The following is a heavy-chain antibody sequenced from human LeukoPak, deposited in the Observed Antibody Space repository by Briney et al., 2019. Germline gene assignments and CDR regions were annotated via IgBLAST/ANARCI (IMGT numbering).Heavy chain of an antibody. V-gene: IGHV4-39*07. Sequence: PSETLSLTCTVSGGSISSSSYYWGWIRQPPGKGLEWIGTIYYSVSTYYNPSLKSRVTISVDTSKNQFSLKLSSVTAADTAVYYCARDGMKYSSSGGVVSNAFDIWGQGTMVTVSS. CDR3: ARDGMKYSSSGGVVSNAFDI. J-gene: IGHJ3*02. D-gene: IGHD2-15*01. CDR2: IYYSVST. CDR1: GGSISSSSYY.